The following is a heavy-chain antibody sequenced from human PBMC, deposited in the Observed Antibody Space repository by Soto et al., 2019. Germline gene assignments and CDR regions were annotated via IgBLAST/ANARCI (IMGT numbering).Heavy chain of an antibody. CDR1: GYTFTGYY. J-gene: IGHJ5*02. V-gene: IGHV1-2*04. CDR3: ARGAEIWSGYYLAWGSHNWFDP. CDR2: INPNSGGT. Sequence: ASVKVSCKASGYTFTGYYMHWVRQAPGQGLEWMGWINPNSGGTNYAQKFQGWVTMTRDTSISTAYMELSRLRSDDTAVYYCARGAEIWSGYYLAWGSHNWFDPWGQGTLGTVSS. D-gene: IGHD3-3*01.